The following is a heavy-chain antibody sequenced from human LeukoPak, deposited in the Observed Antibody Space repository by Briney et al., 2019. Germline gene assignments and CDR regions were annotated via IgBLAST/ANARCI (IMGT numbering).Heavy chain of an antibody. CDR3: ARHYRLQYSTSSGSFDY. CDR2: IYYSGST. J-gene: IGHJ4*02. Sequence: SETLSLTCTVSGSSISSSSHYWGWVRQPPGKGLEWIGSIYYSGSTYYNPSLKSRVTISLDTSKSQFSLKLSSVTAADTAVYYCARHYRLQYSTSSGSFDYWGQGMLVTVSS. V-gene: IGHV4-39*01. CDR1: GSSISSSSHY. D-gene: IGHD6-6*01.